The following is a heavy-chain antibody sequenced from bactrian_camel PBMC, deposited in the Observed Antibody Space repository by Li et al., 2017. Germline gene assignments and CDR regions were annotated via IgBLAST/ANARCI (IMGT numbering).Heavy chain of an antibody. CDR1: GYTSSSYC. Sequence: QVQLVESGGGSVQAGGSRRLSCVTSGYTSSSYCVAWVRQASGKEREGVASIDSDNSTTYAESVKGRFTISQDNAKNTLYLQMNTLKPEDTAMYYCVADAISSVYCEYRRFGLRGDMYVGQGTQVTVS. D-gene: IGHD1*01. J-gene: IGHJ4*01. V-gene: IGHV3S1*01. CDR2: IDSDNST.